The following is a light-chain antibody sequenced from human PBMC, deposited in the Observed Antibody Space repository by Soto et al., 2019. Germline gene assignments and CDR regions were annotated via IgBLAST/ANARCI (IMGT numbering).Light chain of an antibody. CDR2: GAS. CDR3: QHRSNWPSWT. Sequence: EIVMTQSPATLSLSPGERATLSCRASQSVSSKLAWYQQKPGQAPRLLVYGASTRATGIPARFSGIGSGTEFTLTIRSLQSEDFAVYYCQHRSNWPSWTFGAGTKVDIK. J-gene: IGKJ1*01. V-gene: IGKV3-15*01. CDR1: QSVSSK.